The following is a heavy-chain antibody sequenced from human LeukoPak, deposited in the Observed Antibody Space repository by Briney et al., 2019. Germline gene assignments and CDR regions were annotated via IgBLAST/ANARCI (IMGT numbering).Heavy chain of an antibody. CDR1: GYTFTSYA. CDR3: ARVSRSRGEWLFDY. CDR2: INTNTGNP. D-gene: IGHD3-3*01. J-gene: IGHJ4*02. V-gene: IGHV7-4-1*02. Sequence: ASVKVSCKASGYTFTSYAMNWVRQAPGQGFEWMGWINTNTGNPTYVQGFTGRFVFSLDTSVSTAYLQISGLKTEDTAVYYCARVSRSRGEWLFDYWGQGTLVSVSS.